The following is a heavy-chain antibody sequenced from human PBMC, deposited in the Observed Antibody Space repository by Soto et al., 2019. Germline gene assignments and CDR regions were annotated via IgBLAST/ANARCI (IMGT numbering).Heavy chain of an antibody. CDR1: GFSVSTYG. Sequence: EVQLLGSGGGLVQPGGSLRLSCAASGFSVSTYGVTWVRQAPGKGLEWVSGVSGGDGATHYADSVKGRFTISRDNSKNTVYLLMNSLRADDTAVYYCARWNGFGDYWGQGTLVTVSS. D-gene: IGHD1-1*01. J-gene: IGHJ4*02. V-gene: IGHV3-23*01. CDR3: ARWNGFGDY. CDR2: VSGGDGAT.